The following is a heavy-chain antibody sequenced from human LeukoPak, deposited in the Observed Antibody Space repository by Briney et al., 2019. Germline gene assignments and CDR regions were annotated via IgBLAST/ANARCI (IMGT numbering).Heavy chain of an antibody. J-gene: IGHJ3*02. CDR2: IYYSGST. Sequence: PSETLSFTCTVSGGSISSYYWSWLRQPPGQGLEWIGYIYYSGSTNYNPSLKSRVTISVDTSKNQFSLKLSSVTAADTAVYYCARVWFIAVAGTGAFDIWGQGTMVTVSS. CDR3: ARVWFIAVAGTGAFDI. V-gene: IGHV4-59*01. CDR1: GGSISSYY. D-gene: IGHD6-19*01.